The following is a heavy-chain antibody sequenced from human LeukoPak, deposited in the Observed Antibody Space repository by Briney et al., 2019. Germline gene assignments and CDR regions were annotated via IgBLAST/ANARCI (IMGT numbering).Heavy chain of an antibody. Sequence: PSETLSLTCTVSGGSISSSSYYWGWIRQPPGKGLEWIGSIYYSGSTYYNPSLKSRVTISVDTSKNQFSLKLSSVTAADTAVYYCARSYGSGTMDVWGKGTTVTVSS. J-gene: IGHJ6*04. D-gene: IGHD3-10*01. CDR3: ARSYGSGTMDV. CDR1: GGSISSSSYY. CDR2: IYYSGST. V-gene: IGHV4-39*07.